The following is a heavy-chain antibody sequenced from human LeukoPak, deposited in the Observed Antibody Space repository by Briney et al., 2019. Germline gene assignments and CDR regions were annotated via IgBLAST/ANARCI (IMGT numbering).Heavy chain of an antibody. Sequence: PSETLSLTCTVSGGSISSYYWSWIRQPAGKGLEWIGRIYTSGSTNYNPSLKSRVTMSVDTSKNQFSLKLSSVTAADTAVYYCARVGSSGPMGYYYYMDDWGKGTTVTVSS. CDR3: ARVGSSGPMGYYYYMDD. CDR1: GGSISSYY. V-gene: IGHV4-4*07. J-gene: IGHJ6*03. CDR2: IYTSGST. D-gene: IGHD6-13*01.